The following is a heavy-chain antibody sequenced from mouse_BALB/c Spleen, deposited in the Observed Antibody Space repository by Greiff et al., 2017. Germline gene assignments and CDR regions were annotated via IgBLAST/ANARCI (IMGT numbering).Heavy chain of an antibody. Sequence: QVQLKESGPGLVAPSQSLSITCTVSGFTLTSYGVHWVRQPPGKGLEWLGVIWAGGSTNYNSALMSRLSISKDNSKSQVFLKMNSLQTDDTAMYYCARGNYYDYDRDFDYWGQGTTLTVSS. CDR1: GFTLTSYG. V-gene: IGHV2-9*02. D-gene: IGHD2-4*01. CDR2: IWAGGST. CDR3: ARGNYYDYDRDFDY. J-gene: IGHJ2*01.